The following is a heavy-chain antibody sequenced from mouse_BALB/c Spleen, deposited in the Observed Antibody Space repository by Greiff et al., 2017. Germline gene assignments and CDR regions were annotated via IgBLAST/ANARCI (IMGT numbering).Heavy chain of an antibody. V-gene: IGHV2-9*02. J-gene: IGHJ2*01. D-gene: IGHD1-2*01. CDR1: GFSLTSYG. CDR2: IWAGGST. CDR3: ARDFTTARSPFDY. Sequence: QVQLKESGPGLVAPSQSLSITCTVSGFSLTSYGVHWVRQPPGKGLEWLGVIWAGGSTNYNSALMSRLSISKDNSKSQVFLKMNSLQTDDTAMYYCARDFTTARSPFDYWGQGTTLTVSS.